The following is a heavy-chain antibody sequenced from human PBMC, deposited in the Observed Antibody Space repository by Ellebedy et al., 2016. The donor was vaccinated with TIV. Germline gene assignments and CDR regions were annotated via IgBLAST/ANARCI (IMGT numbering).Heavy chain of an antibody. J-gene: IGHJ6*02. CDR1: GASVSSY. D-gene: IGHD3-9*01. Sequence: SETLSLTXTVSGASVSSYWSWIRQPPGKALEWFVYIYDSRSTKYNPSLESRVTLSVDTSRNQLSLRLTSVTAADTAVYYCARGQLTYFYYGMDVWGQGTTVTVSS. CDR3: ARGQLTYFYYGMDV. CDR2: IYDSRST. V-gene: IGHV4-59*02.